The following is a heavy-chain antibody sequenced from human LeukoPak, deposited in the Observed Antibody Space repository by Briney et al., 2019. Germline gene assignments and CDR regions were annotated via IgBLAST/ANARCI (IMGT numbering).Heavy chain of an antibody. CDR3: ARTNGAVAGTDFDY. J-gene: IGHJ4*02. V-gene: IGHV1-8*01. D-gene: IGHD6-19*01. CDR1: GCTFTSYD. Sequence: ASVKVSCKASGCTFTSYDINWVRQATGQGLEWMGWMNPNSGNTGYAQKFQGRVTMTRNTSISTAYMELSSLRSEDTAVYYCARTNGAVAGTDFDYWGQGTLVTVSS. CDR2: MNPNSGNT.